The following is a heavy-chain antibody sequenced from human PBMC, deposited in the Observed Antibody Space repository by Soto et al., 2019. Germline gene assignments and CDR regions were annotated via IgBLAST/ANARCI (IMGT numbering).Heavy chain of an antibody. J-gene: IGHJ4*02. D-gene: IGHD3-22*01. CDR2: IDPSDSQT. CDR1: GYSFAGYW. V-gene: IGHV5-10-1*01. CDR3: ARQIYDSDTGPNFQYYFDS. Sequence: GESLKISCKGSGYSFAGYWITWVRQKPGKGLEWMGGIDPSDSQTYYSPSFRGHVTISATKSITTVFLQWSSLRASDTAMYYCARQIYDSDTGPNFQYYFDSWGQGTPVTVSS.